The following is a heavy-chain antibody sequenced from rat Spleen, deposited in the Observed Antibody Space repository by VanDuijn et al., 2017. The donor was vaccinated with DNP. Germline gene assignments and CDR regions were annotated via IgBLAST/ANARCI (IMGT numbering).Heavy chain of an antibody. CDR3: TREDRMMVVGFLDY. J-gene: IGHJ2*01. CDR1: GFSLTDYS. V-gene: IGHV2-19*01. CDR2: IRANGVT. Sequence: QVQLKESGPGLVQPSQTLSLTCTVSGFSLTDYSVHWVRQPPGKGLEWLGRIRANGVTDYNSGLRSRLIITRDISQSQVFLKMNSPATEDSAIYFCTREDRMMVVGFLDYWGRGVMVTVSS. D-gene: IGHD1-12*02.